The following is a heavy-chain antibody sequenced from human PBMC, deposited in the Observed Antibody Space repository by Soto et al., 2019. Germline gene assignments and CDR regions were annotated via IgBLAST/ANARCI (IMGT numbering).Heavy chain of an antibody. Sequence: GGSLRLSCAASGFTFSSYGMHWVRQAPGKGLEWVAVISYDGSNKYYADSVKGRFTISRDNSKNTLYLQMNSLRAEDTAVYYCAKNHGCSSTSCFYFDYWGQGTMVTVSS. CDR1: GFTFSSYG. CDR2: ISYDGSNK. CDR3: AKNHGCSSTSCFYFDY. J-gene: IGHJ4*02. V-gene: IGHV3-30*18. D-gene: IGHD2-2*01.